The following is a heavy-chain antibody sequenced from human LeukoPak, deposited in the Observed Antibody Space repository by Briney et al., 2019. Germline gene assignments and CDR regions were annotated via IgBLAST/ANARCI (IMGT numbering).Heavy chain of an antibody. CDR2: IIPFFGTP. Sequence: LVKVSCKASGGTFSSYGISWVRQAPGQGLEWMGGIIPFFGTPNYAQKFQGRVTMTEDTSTDTAYMELSSLRSEDTAVYYCATGPRWYSRANWFDPWGQGTLVTVSS. CDR3: ATGPRWYSRANWFDP. J-gene: IGHJ5*02. CDR1: GGTFSSYG. V-gene: IGHV1-69*06. D-gene: IGHD6-13*01.